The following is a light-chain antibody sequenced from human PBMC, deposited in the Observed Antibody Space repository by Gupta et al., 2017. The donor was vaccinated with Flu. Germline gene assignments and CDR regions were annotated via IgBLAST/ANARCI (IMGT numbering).Light chain of an antibody. V-gene: IGLV3-9*01. CDR3: QVWDSNTGV. CDR2: RDT. J-gene: IGLJ3*02. CDR1: NSGSKS. Sequence: ALWQTAKISCGGNNSGSKSVHWYQQKPGQALVLVIYRDTNRPSGIRERFSGSNSGNTATLTVSRAQVGDEADYYCQVWDSNTGVFGGGTKLTVL.